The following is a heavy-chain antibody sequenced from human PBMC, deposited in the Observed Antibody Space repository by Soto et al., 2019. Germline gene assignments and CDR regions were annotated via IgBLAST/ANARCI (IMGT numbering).Heavy chain of an antibody. V-gene: IGHV3-74*01. D-gene: IGHD2-21*01. CDR1: GFTFSSYW. Sequence: EVRLVESGGGLVQPGGSLRLSCAASGFTFSSYWMHWVRQAPGKGLVWVSRINSDGSRTNYADSVKGRFTISRDNAKNTLYLQMNSLRAEETAVYYCARGVRGAYGLDIWGQGTMVTVSS. CDR2: INSDGSRT. CDR3: ARGVRGAYGLDI. J-gene: IGHJ3*02.